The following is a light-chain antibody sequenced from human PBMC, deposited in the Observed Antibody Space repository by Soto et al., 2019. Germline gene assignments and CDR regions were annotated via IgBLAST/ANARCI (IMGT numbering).Light chain of an antibody. V-gene: IGKV3-15*01. CDR1: QSVSSS. Sequence: EIVVTQSPATLSVSPGERVTLSCRASQSVSSSLAWYQQRPGQAPRLLIYDTSTSAPGIAARFSGSGSGTEFTLTISSLQSEDVAVYYGQQYVHWPPGTFGQGTTVEIK. J-gene: IGKJ1*01. CDR3: QQYVHWPPGT. CDR2: DTS.